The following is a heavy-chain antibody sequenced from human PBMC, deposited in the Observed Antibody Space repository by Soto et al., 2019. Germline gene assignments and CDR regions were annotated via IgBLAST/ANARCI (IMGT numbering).Heavy chain of an antibody. J-gene: IGHJ4*02. CDR2: ISYDGSNK. Sequence: PGGSLRLSXAASGFTFSSYAMHWVRQAPGKGLEWVAVISYDGSNKYYADSVKGRFTISRDNSKNTLYLQMNSLRAEDTAVYYCASGVGGMSYYFDYWGQGTLVTVSS. CDR1: GFTFSSYA. CDR3: ASGVGGMSYYFDY. V-gene: IGHV3-30-3*01. D-gene: IGHD1-26*01.